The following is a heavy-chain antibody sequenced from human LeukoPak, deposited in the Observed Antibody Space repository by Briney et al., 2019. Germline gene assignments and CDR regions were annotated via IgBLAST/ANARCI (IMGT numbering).Heavy chain of an antibody. J-gene: IGHJ1*01. CDR1: EFTFSGYW. D-gene: IGHD4-17*01. CDR2: IKEDGSDK. V-gene: IGHV3-7*01. CDR3: ARVITVYNDYEEVAEYFQH. Sequence: PGGSLRLSCAASEFTFSGYWMSWVRQAPGKGLEWVANIKEDGSDKYYVDSVKGRFTISRDNSKSSLYLQMNSLRAEDTAVYYCARVITVYNDYEEVAEYFQHWGQGILVIVSS.